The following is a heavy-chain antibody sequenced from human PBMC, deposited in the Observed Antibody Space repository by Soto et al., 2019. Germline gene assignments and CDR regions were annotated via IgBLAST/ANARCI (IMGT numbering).Heavy chain of an antibody. CDR3: ARGSYDILTGYHYYYGMDV. CDR1: GGSISSYY. Sequence: PSETLSLTCTVPGGSISSYYWSWIRQPPGKGLEWIGYIYYSGSTNYNPSLKSRVTISVDTSKNQFSLKLSSVTAADTAVYYCARGSYDILTGYHYYYGMDVWGQGTTVTVSS. D-gene: IGHD3-9*01. J-gene: IGHJ6*02. V-gene: IGHV4-59*01. CDR2: IYYSGST.